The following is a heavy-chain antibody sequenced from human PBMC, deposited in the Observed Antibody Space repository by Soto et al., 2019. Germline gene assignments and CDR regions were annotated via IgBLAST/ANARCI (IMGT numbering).Heavy chain of an antibody. D-gene: IGHD3-10*01. CDR2: ISGDGTTI. Sequence: PGGSLRLSCAASGFRFSDHYMTWIRQAPGKGLEWVSKISGDGTTIYYADSVKGRFTVSRDNAKNSVYLQMNSLRDEDTAVYYCASDPYYYAXGFWGQGT. CDR1: GFRFSDHY. V-gene: IGHV3-11*01. CDR3: ASDPYYYAXGF. J-gene: IGHJ4*02.